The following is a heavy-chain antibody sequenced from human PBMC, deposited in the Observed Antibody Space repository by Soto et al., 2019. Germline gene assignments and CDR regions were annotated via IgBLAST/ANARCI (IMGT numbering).Heavy chain of an antibody. D-gene: IGHD6-13*01. CDR1: GYTFTSYD. V-gene: IGHV1-8*01. Sequence: ASVKVSCKASGYTFTSYDINWVRQATGQGLEWMGWMNPNNGNTGYAQKFQGRVTMTRNTSISTAYMELSSLRSEDTAVYYCARDSRGIAAAGLDYWGLGNMVTVSS. CDR2: MNPNNGNT. J-gene: IGHJ4*02. CDR3: ARDSRGIAAAGLDY.